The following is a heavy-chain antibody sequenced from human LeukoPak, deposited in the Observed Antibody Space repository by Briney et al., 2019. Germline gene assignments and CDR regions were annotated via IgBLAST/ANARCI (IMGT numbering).Heavy chain of an antibody. CDR1: GYTFTGYY. D-gene: IGHD6-19*01. CDR3: ARDTPIHSIHISGWYEFDY. Sequence: GASVKVSCKASGYTFTGYYMHWVRQAPGQGLEWMGWINPNSGGTNYAQKFQGRVTMTRDTSISTAYMELSRLRSDDTAVYYCARDTPIHSIHISGWYEFDYWGQGTLVTVSS. V-gene: IGHV1-2*02. CDR2: INPNSGGT. J-gene: IGHJ4*02.